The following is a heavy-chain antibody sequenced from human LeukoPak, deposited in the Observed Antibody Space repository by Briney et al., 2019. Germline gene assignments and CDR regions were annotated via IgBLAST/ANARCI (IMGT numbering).Heavy chain of an antibody. CDR1: GGSISSSSYY. V-gene: IGHV4-39*01. Sequence: SETLSLTCTVSGGSISSSSYYWGWIRQPPGKGLEWIGSIYYSGSTYYNPSLKSRVTISVDTSKNQFSLKLSSVTAADTAVYYCARGGFGTIFGVVIFDYWGQGTLVTVSS. CDR3: ARGGFGTIFGVVIFDY. J-gene: IGHJ4*02. CDR2: IYYSGST. D-gene: IGHD3-3*01.